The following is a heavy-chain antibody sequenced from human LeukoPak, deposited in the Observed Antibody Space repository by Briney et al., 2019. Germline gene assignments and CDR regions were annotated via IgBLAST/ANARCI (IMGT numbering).Heavy chain of an antibody. CDR2: IYYSGRT. CDR1: GGSISSGDYY. Sequence: SETLSLTCSVSGGSISSGDYYWNWIRLPPGRGLEWIGYIYYSGRTYYNPSLKSRVTISLDTSKNQFSLKLSSVTAADTAVYYCARGAAYAYFDYWGQGTLVTVSS. D-gene: IGHD2-2*01. V-gene: IGHV4-30-4*02. J-gene: IGHJ4*02. CDR3: ARGAAYAYFDY.